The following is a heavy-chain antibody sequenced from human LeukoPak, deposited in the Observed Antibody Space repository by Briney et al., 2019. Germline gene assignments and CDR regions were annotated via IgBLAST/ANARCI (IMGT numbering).Heavy chain of an antibody. J-gene: IGHJ6*03. CDR3: ARTILYYYGSGSWSDYYYMDV. D-gene: IGHD3-10*01. Sequence: SETLSLTCAVYGGSFSGYYWSWIRQTPGKGLEWIGEINHSGSTNYNPSLKSRVTISVDTSKNQFSLKLSSVTAADTAVYYCARTILYYYGSGSWSDYYYMDVWGKGTTVTVSS. CDR1: GGSFSGYY. CDR2: INHSGST. V-gene: IGHV4-34*01.